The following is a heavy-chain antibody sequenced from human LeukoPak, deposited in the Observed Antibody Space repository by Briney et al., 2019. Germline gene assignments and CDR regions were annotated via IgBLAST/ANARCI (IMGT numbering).Heavy chain of an antibody. J-gene: IGHJ5*02. CDR3: ARSSGYSSSGGLNWFDT. Sequence: SETLSLTCTVSGGSTSSSSYYWGWIRRPPGKGLEWFGSIYYSGSTYYNPSLKSRVTISVDTSKNQFSLKLSSVTAADTAVYYCARSSGYSSSGGLNWFDTWGQGTLVTVSS. CDR2: IYYSGST. V-gene: IGHV4-39*01. D-gene: IGHD6-13*01. CDR1: GGSTSSSSYY.